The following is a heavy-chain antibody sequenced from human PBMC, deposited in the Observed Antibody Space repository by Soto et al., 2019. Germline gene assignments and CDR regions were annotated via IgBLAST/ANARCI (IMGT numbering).Heavy chain of an antibody. CDR3: ARAHLAVAGKPYFDWN. J-gene: IGHJ4*02. Sequence: LRLSCAASGFTFSSYSMNWVRQAPGKGLECVSSISSSSSYIYYADSVKGRFTISRDNAKNSLYLQMNSLRAEDTAVYYCARAHLAVAGKPYFDWNWGQATLVTVSS. CDR2: ISSSSSYI. V-gene: IGHV3-21*01. CDR1: GFTFSSYS. D-gene: IGHD6-19*01.